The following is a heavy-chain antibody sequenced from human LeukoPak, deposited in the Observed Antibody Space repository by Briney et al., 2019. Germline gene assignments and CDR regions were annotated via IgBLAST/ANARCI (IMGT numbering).Heavy chain of an antibody. Sequence: GGSLRLSCAASGFTFTTYGLHWVRQAPGKGLEWLAAIASNGGSEYYADSVKGRFTISRDNPENTLFLKMNSLRPDDTAVYYCAKGARGDTVTSIVGLNWFDPWGQGTLVTVSP. V-gene: IGHV3-30*18. CDR3: AKGARGDTVTSIVGLNWFDP. CDR2: IASNGGSE. CDR1: GFTFTTYG. J-gene: IGHJ5*02. D-gene: IGHD4-17*01.